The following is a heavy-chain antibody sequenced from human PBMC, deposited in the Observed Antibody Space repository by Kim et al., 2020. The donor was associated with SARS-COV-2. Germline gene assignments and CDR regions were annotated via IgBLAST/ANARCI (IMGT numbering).Heavy chain of an antibody. CDR3: ARVSITMIVVVITPYYYYGMDV. J-gene: IGHJ6*02. Sequence: SETLSLTCAVYGGSFIGYYWSWIRQPPGKGLEWIGEINHSGSTNYNPSLKSRVTISVDTSKNQFSLKLSSVTAADTAVYYCARVSITMIVVVITPYYYYGMDVWGQGTTVTVSS. CDR2: INHSGST. CDR1: GGSFIGYY. V-gene: IGHV4-34*01. D-gene: IGHD3-22*01.